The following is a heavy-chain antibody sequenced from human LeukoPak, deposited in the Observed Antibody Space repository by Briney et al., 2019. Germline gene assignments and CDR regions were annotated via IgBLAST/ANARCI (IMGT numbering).Heavy chain of an antibody. CDR1: RFTFSDYY. CDR3: ARDSSMLRGPLVIYYFDF. J-gene: IGHJ4*02. CDR2: ISGGGDAT. Sequence: GGSLRLSCAASRFTFSDYYMSWIRQAPGKGLEWVSTISGGGDATYYADSVKGRFTISRDNSKNTLYLQMNSLRVEDTAVYYCARDSSMLRGPLVIYYFDFWGQGTLVTVSS. V-gene: IGHV3-23*01. D-gene: IGHD3-10*01.